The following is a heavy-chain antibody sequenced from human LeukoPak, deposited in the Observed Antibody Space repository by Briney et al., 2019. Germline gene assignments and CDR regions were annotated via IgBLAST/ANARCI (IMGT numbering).Heavy chain of an antibody. CDR3: ARLTYAYSSSSDDYYYYMDV. CDR1: GYTFTGYY. CDR2: INPNSGGT. D-gene: IGHD6-6*01. J-gene: IGHJ6*03. V-gene: IGHV1-2*02. Sequence: ASVKVSCKASGYTFTGYYMHWVRQAPGQGLEWMGWINPNSGGTNYAQKFQGRVTMTTDTSTSTAYMELRSLRSDDTAVYYCARLTYAYSSSSDDYYYYMDVWGKGTTVTVSS.